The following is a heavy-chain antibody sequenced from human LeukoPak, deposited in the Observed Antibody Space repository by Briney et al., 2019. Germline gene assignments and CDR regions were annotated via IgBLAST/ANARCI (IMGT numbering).Heavy chain of an antibody. CDR2: INPNSGGT. D-gene: IGHD2-2*01. CDR1: GYTFTGYY. Sequence: ASVKVSFKASGYTFTGYYMHWVRQAPGQGLEWMGWINPNSGGTNYAQKFQGRVTMTRDTSISTAYMELSRLRSDDTAVYYCARVGDCSSTSCYDDWFDPWGQGTLVTVSS. V-gene: IGHV1-2*02. J-gene: IGHJ5*02. CDR3: ARVGDCSSTSCYDDWFDP.